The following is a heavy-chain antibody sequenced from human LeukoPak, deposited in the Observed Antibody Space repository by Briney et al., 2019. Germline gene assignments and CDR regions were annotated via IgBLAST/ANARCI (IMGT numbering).Heavy chain of an antibody. CDR2: INHSGST. V-gene: IGHV4-34*01. CDR3: ARGVGAAAGGAYYYYCYMDV. D-gene: IGHD6-13*01. CDR1: GGSFSGYY. Sequence: SETLSLTCAVYGGSFSGYYWSWIRQPPGKGLEWIGEINHSGSTNYNPSLKSRVTISVDTSKNQFSLKLSSVTAADTAVYYCARGVGAAAGGAYYYYCYMDVWGKGTTVTVSS. J-gene: IGHJ6*03.